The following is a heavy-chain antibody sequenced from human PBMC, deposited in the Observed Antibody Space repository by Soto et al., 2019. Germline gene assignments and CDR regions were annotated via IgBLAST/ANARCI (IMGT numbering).Heavy chain of an antibody. CDR2: ISYDGSNK. J-gene: IGHJ6*02. CDR1: GFTFSSYG. V-gene: IGHV3-30*18. D-gene: IGHD6-19*01. CDR3: AKDQIRAVAGTVGARRPDYYYYGMDV. Sequence: QVQLVESGGGVVQPGRSLRLSCAASGFTFSSYGMHWVRQAPGKGLEWVAVISYDGSNKYYADSMKGRFTISRDNSKNTLYLQMNSLRAEDTAVYYCAKDQIRAVAGTVGARRPDYYYYGMDVWGQGTTVTVSS.